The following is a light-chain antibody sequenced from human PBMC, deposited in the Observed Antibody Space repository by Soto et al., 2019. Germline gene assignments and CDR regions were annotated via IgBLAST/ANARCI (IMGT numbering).Light chain of an antibody. CDR1: QRVTTY. V-gene: IGKV1-39*01. J-gene: IGKJ2*01. Sequence: DIQMTQSPSSLSASVGDRVTITCRASQRVTTYLNWYQQKPGQAPNLLIYAASTLQSGVPSRFSGSGSGTDFSLTISSLQTEDFAIYYCLQTYSTPRTFGQGTKLEIK. CDR2: AAS. CDR3: LQTYSTPRT.